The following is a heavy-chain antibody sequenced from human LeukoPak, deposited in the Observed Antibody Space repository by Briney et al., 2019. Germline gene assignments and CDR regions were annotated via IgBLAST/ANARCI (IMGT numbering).Heavy chain of an antibody. CDR2: IKQDGSGK. J-gene: IGHJ4*02. D-gene: IGHD1-26*01. CDR1: GFTFSNAW. Sequence: GGSLRLSCAASGFTFSNAWMNWVRQAPGKGLEWVANIKQDGSGKYYVDSVKGRFTISRDNAKNSLFLQMNSLRPEDTAVYYCARDTRTFDYWGQGTLVTVSS. V-gene: IGHV3-7*01. CDR3: ARDTRTFDY.